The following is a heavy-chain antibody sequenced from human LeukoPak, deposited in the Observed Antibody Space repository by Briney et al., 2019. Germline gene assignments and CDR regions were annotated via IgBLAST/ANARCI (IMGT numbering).Heavy chain of an antibody. J-gene: IGHJ4*02. D-gene: IGHD2-2*01. CDR2: IYPNTGGT. Sequence: ASVKVSCKASGSTFADYYIHWVRQAPGQGLEWMGLIYPNTGGTNYAQKFQGRVTMTRDTSITTAYMELSRLRSDDPAVYYCARRPIVGVPAPIVHWGEGNLVTVSS. CDR1: GSTFADYY. V-gene: IGHV1-2*02. CDR3: ARRPIVGVPAPIVH.